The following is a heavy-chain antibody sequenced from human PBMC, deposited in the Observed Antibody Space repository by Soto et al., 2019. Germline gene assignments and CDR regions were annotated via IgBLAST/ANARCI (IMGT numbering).Heavy chain of an antibody. CDR2: IVVGSGNT. Sequence: SVKVSCKASGFTFTSSAVQWVRQARGQRLEWIGWIVVGSGNTNYAQKFQERVTITRDMSTSTAYMELSSLRSEDTAVYYCAADSYPVAGDYYYYGIDVWGQGTTVTVSS. J-gene: IGHJ6*02. CDR3: AADSYPVAGDYYYYGIDV. V-gene: IGHV1-58*01. D-gene: IGHD6-19*01. CDR1: GFTFTSSA.